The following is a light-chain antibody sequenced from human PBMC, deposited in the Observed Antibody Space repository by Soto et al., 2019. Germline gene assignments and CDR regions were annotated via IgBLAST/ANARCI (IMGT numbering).Light chain of an antibody. J-gene: IGKJ2*01. CDR1: QNISSRY. CDR2: DAS. V-gene: IGKV3D-20*01. CDR3: HQDRNLPPNT. Sequence: EMVLTQSPATLSLSPGDRATLSCGASQNISSRYLAWYQQKPGLAPRLLIDDASTRATGIPDRFSGSGSGTDFTLANRIQESEDFTMYYCHQDRNLPPNTFGQGTKLEIK.